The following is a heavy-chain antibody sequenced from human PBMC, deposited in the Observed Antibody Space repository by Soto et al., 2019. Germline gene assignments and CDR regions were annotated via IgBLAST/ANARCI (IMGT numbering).Heavy chain of an antibody. V-gene: IGHV4-39*02. CDR3: ARELLWFGEFDY. Sequence: PSETLSLTCTVSGDSITSNSYFWAWIRQPPGKGLEWIGSIYYSGTTYYNPSLKSRVTISVDRSKNQFSLKLSSVTAEDTAVYYCARELLWFGEFDYWGQGTLVTVSS. CDR2: IYYSGTT. J-gene: IGHJ4*02. CDR1: GDSITSNSYF. D-gene: IGHD3-10*01.